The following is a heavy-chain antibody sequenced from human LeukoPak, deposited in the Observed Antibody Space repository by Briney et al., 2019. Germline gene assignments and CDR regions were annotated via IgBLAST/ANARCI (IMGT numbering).Heavy chain of an antibody. V-gene: IGHV3-23*01. CDR2: ISGSGAST. Sequence: GGSLRLSCAASGFTFSTYAMSWVRQAPGKGLEWVSSISGSGASTYYADSVRGRFTLSRDNSENTLYLQMNSLRAEDTAVYYCAKGSRGYSGYYLDYWGQGTLITVSS. CDR3: AKGSRGYSGYYLDY. CDR1: GFTFSTYA. D-gene: IGHD5-12*01. J-gene: IGHJ4*02.